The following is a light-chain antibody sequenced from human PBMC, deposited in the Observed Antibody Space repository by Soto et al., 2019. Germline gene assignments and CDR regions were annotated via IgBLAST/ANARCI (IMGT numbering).Light chain of an antibody. J-gene: IGLJ2*01. CDR1: SSDVGEENY. CDR3: SSCAGSPVV. CDR2: EVS. Sequence: QSALTQPPSASGSPGQSVTITCSGTSSDVGEENYVSWYQQHPGKVPKLILYEVSKRPSGVPDRFSGSRSGNTASLTVSGLQAEAEADYYCSSCAGSPVVFGGGTQLTVL. V-gene: IGLV2-8*01.